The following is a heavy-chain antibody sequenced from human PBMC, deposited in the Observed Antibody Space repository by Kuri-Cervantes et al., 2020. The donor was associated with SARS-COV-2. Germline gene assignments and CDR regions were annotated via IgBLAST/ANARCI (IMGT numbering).Heavy chain of an antibody. CDR1: GFTVSSNY. Sequence: ETLSLTCAASGFTVSSNYMSWVRQAPGKGLEWVSSISSSSSYIYYADSVKGRFTISRDNAKNSLYLQMNSLRAEDTAVYYCASPRNQYSSSSPFDYWGQGTLVTVSS. V-gene: IGHV3-21*01. CDR3: ASPRNQYSSSSPFDY. CDR2: ISSSSSYI. J-gene: IGHJ4*02. D-gene: IGHD6-6*01.